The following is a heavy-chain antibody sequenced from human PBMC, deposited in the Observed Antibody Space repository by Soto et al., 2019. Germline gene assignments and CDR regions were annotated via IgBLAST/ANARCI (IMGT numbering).Heavy chain of an antibody. J-gene: IGHJ4*02. V-gene: IGHV1-3*01. CDR3: GRGFGYSKAEVDY. CDR2: INGVIGNT. Sequence: QVQLVQSGAEVKKPGASVKVSCKASGYTLTSYAMHWVRQAPGQRLEWMGWINGVIGNTRYSQKFQGRVTITRDTSASTAYMELSSLRSDDTAVYYCGRGFGYSKAEVDYWGQGTLVTVSS. CDR1: GYTLTSYA. D-gene: IGHD5-12*01.